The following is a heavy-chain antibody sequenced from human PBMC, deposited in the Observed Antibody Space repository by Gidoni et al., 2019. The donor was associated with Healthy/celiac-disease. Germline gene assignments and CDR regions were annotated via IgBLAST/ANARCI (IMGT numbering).Heavy chain of an antibody. Sequence: QVQLQQWGAGLLKPSETLSLTCAVYGGSFSGYYWSWIRQPPGKGLEWIGEINHSGSTTYNPSLKSRVTIAVDTSKSQFSLKLSTVTAEDTAVYYCARGPNHSGSDVDYWGQGTLVTVSS. V-gene: IGHV4-34*01. CDR1: GGSFSGYY. D-gene: IGHD1-26*01. CDR2: INHSGST. CDR3: ARGPNHSGSDVDY. J-gene: IGHJ4*02.